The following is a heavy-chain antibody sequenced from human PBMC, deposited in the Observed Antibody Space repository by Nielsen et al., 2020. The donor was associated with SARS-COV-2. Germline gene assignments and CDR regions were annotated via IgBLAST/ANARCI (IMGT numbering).Heavy chain of an antibody. V-gene: IGHV4-39*01. J-gene: IGHJ4*02. Sequence: WIRQPPGKGLEWIGSNYYSGSTYFNPSLKSRVTISVDTSKNQFSLKLTSVTAADTAVYYCARAPLTYYYDSSGYYYVEEFDYWGQGTLVTVSS. D-gene: IGHD3-22*01. CDR3: ARAPLTYYYDSSGYYYVEEFDY. CDR2: NYYSGST.